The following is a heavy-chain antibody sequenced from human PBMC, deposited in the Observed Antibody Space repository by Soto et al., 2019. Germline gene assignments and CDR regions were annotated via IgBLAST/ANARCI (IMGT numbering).Heavy chain of an antibody. CDR1: GGTFSSYT. Sequence: SVKVSCKASGGTFSSYTISWVRQAPGQGLEWMGRIIPILGIANYAQKFQGRVTMTEDTSTNTAYMELSSLRSEDTAVYYCATDRGSSWYGFDYWGQGTLVTVSS. J-gene: IGHJ4*02. CDR3: ATDRGSSWYGFDY. V-gene: IGHV1-69*04. D-gene: IGHD6-13*01. CDR2: IIPILGIA.